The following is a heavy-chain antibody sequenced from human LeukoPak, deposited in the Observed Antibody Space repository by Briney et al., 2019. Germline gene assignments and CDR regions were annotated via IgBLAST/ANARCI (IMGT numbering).Heavy chain of an antibody. CDR3: AKNHWGHNYFDY. CDR1: GDSISSSY. V-gene: IGHV4-59*01. Sequence: PSETLSLTCTVSGDSISSSYWSWIRQPPGKGLEWIGYIYFSGSTSYNPSLKSRVTISVDTSKNQFSLNMRSVTAADTAVYYCAKNHWGHNYFDYWGQGTLVTVSS. J-gene: IGHJ4*02. D-gene: IGHD7-27*01. CDR2: IYFSGST.